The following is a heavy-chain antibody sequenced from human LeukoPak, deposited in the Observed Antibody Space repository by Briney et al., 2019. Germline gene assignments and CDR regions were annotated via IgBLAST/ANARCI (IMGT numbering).Heavy chain of an antibody. J-gene: IGHJ6*03. V-gene: IGHV1-46*03. Sequence: ASVKVSCKASGYTFTSYYMHWVRQAPGQGLEWVGIINPSGGSTSYAQKFQGRVTMTRDTSTSTVYMELSSLRSEDTAVYYCARDATYGIAAAGIYYYYYMDVWGKGTTVTVSS. CDR3: ARDATYGIAAAGIYYYYYMDV. D-gene: IGHD6-13*01. CDR1: GYTFTSYY. CDR2: INPSGGST.